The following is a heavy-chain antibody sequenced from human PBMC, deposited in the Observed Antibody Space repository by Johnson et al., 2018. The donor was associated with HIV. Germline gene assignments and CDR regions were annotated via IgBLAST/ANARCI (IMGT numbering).Heavy chain of an antibody. CDR2: IETTGDT. D-gene: IGHD4-23*01. V-gene: IGHV3-13*01. CDR3: ARIVRMTTVVIGDAFDI. Sequence: MLLVESGGGLVQPGGSLRLSCKASGFTFSYHDMHWVRQGAAKRLEWVSGIETTGDTLYLGSVKDRFIISRENDKNTLYLQMNSLRAEDTAVYYCARIVRMTTVVIGDAFDIWGQGTKVTVSS. CDR1: GFTFSYHD. J-gene: IGHJ3*02.